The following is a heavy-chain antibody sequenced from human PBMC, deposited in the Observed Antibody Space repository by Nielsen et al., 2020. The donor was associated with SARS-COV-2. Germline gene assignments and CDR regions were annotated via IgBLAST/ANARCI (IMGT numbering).Heavy chain of an antibody. CDR1: GFTFRSYW. J-gene: IGHJ1*01. CDR3: AAYGDYDSEYFQH. CDR2: IKQDGSEK. V-gene: IGHV3-7*03. D-gene: IGHD4-17*01. Sequence: GESLKISCVASGFTFRSYWMRWVRQAPGKGLECVAAIKQDGSEKHYVDSVKGRFTISRDNAKNSLYLQMNSLRAEDTALYYCAAYGDYDSEYFQHWGQGTLVTVSS.